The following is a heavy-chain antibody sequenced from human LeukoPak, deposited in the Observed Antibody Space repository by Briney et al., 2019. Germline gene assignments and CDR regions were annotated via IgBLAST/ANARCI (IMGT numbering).Heavy chain of an antibody. J-gene: IGHJ5*02. D-gene: IGHD3-3*01. Sequence: SVKVSCKASGGTFSSYAIGWVRQAPGQGLEWMGGIIPIFGTANYAQKFQGRVTITADESTSTAYMELSSLRSEDTAVYYCASGVFGGYNWFDPWGQGTLVTVSS. V-gene: IGHV1-69*13. CDR3: ASGVFGGYNWFDP. CDR2: IIPIFGTA. CDR1: GGTFSSYA.